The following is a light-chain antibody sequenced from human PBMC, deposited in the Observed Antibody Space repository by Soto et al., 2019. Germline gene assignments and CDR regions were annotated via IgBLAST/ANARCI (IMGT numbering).Light chain of an antibody. J-gene: IGKJ4*01. Sequence: EIVLTQSPATLSVSPGERATLSCKASQSVSRNLAWYQQRPGQAPRLLIYAAASRAAGVPDRFSGSGSGTDFTLTITRLGPEDFAVYFCQQYDTSPLTFGGGTKVDIK. CDR3: QQYDTSPLT. CDR1: QSVSRN. V-gene: IGKV3-20*01. CDR2: AAA.